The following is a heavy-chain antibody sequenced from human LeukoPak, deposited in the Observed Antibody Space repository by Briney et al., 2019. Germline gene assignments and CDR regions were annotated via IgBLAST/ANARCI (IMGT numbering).Heavy chain of an antibody. CDR3: AKVVSGYHFDY. CDR2: ISGSGGNT. D-gene: IGHD5-12*01. V-gene: IGHV3-23*01. Sequence: GGSLRLSCAASGFTFSSYGMSWVRRAPGKGPEWVSGISGSGGNTYYADSVKGRFTISRDNSQNTLYLQMNTLRAEDTAVYYCAKVVSGYHFDYWGQGTLVTVSS. J-gene: IGHJ4*02. CDR1: GFTFSSYG.